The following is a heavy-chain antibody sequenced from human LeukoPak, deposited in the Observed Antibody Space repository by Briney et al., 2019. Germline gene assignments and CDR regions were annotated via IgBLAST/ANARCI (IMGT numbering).Heavy chain of an antibody. Sequence: ASVKVSCKTSGYTFTVNFMYWVRQAPGQGLEWMGWISAYNGNTNYAQKLQGRVTMTTDTSTSTAYMELRSLRSDDTAVYYCARVLQLEQPDDAFDIWGQGTMVTVSS. J-gene: IGHJ3*02. V-gene: IGHV1-18*04. D-gene: IGHD1-1*01. CDR1: GYTFTVNF. CDR2: ISAYNGNT. CDR3: ARVLQLEQPDDAFDI.